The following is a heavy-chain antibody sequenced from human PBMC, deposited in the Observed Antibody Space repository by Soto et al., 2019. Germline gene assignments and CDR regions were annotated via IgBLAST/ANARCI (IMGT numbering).Heavy chain of an antibody. V-gene: IGHV3-30*03. D-gene: IGHD3-16*01. J-gene: IGHJ6*02. CDR2: ISSGGETK. CDR1: GFTFSDYG. Sequence: GGSLRLSCVASGFTFSDYGIHWVRQAPGKGLEWVGVISSGGETKYYSDSVKGRFTISRDNSKNTLYLQMDSLRLEDTAMYYCASLGRHGWGQGTTVTVSS. CDR3: ASLGRHG.